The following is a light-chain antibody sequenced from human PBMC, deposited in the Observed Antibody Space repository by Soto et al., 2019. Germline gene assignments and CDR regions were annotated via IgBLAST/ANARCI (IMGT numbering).Light chain of an antibody. V-gene: IGLV1-47*01. CDR3: AAWDDSLSGVV. CDR1: SSNIGSNY. Sequence: QPVLTQPPSASGTPGQRVTISCSGSSSNIGSNYVFWYQHLPGTAPKLLIYRNNQRPSGVPDRFSGSKSGTSASLAISGLRSEDETDYYCAAWDDSLSGVVFGGGTKSPS. J-gene: IGLJ2*01. CDR2: RNN.